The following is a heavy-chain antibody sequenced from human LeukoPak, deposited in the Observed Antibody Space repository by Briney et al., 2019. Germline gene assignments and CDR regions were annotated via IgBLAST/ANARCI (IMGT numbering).Heavy chain of an antibody. CDR3: ARGAYNYGSGNLYFDY. CDR2: IYYSGST. D-gene: IGHD3-10*01. V-gene: IGHV4-59*12. Sequence: SETLSLTCTVSGGSISNYYWSWIRQPPGKGLEWIGYIYYSGSTNYNPSLKSRVTMSVDTSKNQFSLKLSSVTAADTAVYYCARGAYNYGSGNLYFDYWGQGTLVTVSS. CDR1: GGSISNYY. J-gene: IGHJ4*02.